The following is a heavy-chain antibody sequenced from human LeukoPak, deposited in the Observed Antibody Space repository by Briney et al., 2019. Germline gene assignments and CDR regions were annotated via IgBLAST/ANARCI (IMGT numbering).Heavy chain of an antibody. CDR1: GGSISNYY. CDR2: IYSTGST. Sequence: PSETLSLTCTVSGGSISNYYGSWIRQPPGKGLEWIAYIYSTGSTYYNPSLKSRVTMSVDTSKNQFSLRLSSVTAADTAVYYCARHISGGATLDWGQGTLVTVSS. CDR3: ARHISGGATLD. D-gene: IGHD6-19*01. J-gene: IGHJ4*02. V-gene: IGHV4-59*08.